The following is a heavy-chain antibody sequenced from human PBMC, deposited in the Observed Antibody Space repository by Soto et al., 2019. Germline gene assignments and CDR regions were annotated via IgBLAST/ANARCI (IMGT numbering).Heavy chain of an antibody. CDR3: AREYSSGWYRYGMDV. Sequence: ASVKVSCKASGYTFTSYYMHWVRQAPGQGLEWMGIINPSGGSTSYAQKFRGRVTMTRDTSTSTVYMELSSLRSEDTAVYYCAREYSSGWYRYGMDVWGQGTTVTVSS. CDR1: GYTFTSYY. D-gene: IGHD6-19*01. CDR2: INPSGGST. J-gene: IGHJ6*02. V-gene: IGHV1-46*01.